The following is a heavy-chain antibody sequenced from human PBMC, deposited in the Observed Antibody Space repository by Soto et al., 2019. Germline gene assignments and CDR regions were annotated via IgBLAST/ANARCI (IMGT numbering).Heavy chain of an antibody. D-gene: IGHD3-22*01. J-gene: IGHJ4*02. CDR1: GGTFNNYA. CDR2: IITLFGTA. CDR3: ARRIWEGYSRSYALDY. Sequence: QVQLVQSGAEVKKPGSSVKVSCKASGGTFNNYAISWVRQAPGQGLEWRGGIITLFGTANYAQKFEGRVTITADKSTDSAYMELSSLKSEDTDVYYCARRIWEGYSRSYALDYLGQGTLVTVSS. V-gene: IGHV1-69*06.